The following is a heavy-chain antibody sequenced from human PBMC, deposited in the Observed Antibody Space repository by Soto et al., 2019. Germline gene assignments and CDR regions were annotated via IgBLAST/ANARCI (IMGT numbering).Heavy chain of an antibody. J-gene: IGHJ3*02. CDR1: GGTFSSYA. Sequence: ASVKVSCKASGGTFSSYAISWVRQAPGQGLEWMGGIIPIFGTANYAQKFQGRVTITADESTSTAYMELSSLRSEDTAVYYCARGYSSSWYSAFDIWGQGTMVTVSS. CDR3: ARGYSSSWYSAFDI. CDR2: IIPIFGTA. V-gene: IGHV1-69*13. D-gene: IGHD6-13*01.